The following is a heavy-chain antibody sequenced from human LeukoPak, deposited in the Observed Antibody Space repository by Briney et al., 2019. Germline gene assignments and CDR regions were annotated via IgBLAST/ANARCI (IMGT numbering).Heavy chain of an antibody. J-gene: IGHJ5*02. CDR3: VRSARDCSSTSCRLDP. D-gene: IGHD2-2*01. V-gene: IGHV3-33*01. Sequence: PGRSLRLSCAASGFSFSSYGMHWVRQAPGKGLEWVAVIWYDGSNKYYVDFVKGRFTISRDNSKNTLYLQMNSLRAEDTAVYYCVRSARDCSSTSCRLDPWGQGTLVTVSS. CDR1: GFSFSSYG. CDR2: IWYDGSNK.